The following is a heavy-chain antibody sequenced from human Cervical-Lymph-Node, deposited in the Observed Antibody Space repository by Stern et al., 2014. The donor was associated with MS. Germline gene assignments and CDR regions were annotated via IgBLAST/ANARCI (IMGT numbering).Heavy chain of an antibody. J-gene: IGHJ6*02. V-gene: IGHV2-5*02. Sequence: QVTLGESGPTLVKPTPSLTLPCTFSGLSLSTCEVAVGRLRPPPGTALEWFALLFWADAKSYSHSLNSRVTLTNDSSGTPVVLLMTNMDPVDTGTYYCAHDVKRSRYGMDVWGQGTTVTVSS. CDR3: AHDVKRSRYGMDV. D-gene: IGHD1-14*01. CDR1: GLSLSTCEVA. CDR2: LFWADAK.